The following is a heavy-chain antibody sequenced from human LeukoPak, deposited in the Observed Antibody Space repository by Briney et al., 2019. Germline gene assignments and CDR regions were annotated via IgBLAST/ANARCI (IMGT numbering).Heavy chain of an antibody. CDR2: ISTDGTTT. Sequence: PGGSLRLSCAPSGFLSRSQWAHWARHVRGGGRVWVSNISTDGTTTNYADSVKGRFTISRDNAKDTLYLQLNSLRAEDTAIYYCARSLGYSSGGWGQGTLVTVSS. CDR1: GFLSRSQW. D-gene: IGHD2-15*01. CDR3: ARSLGYSSGG. V-gene: IGHV3-74*01. J-gene: IGHJ4*02.